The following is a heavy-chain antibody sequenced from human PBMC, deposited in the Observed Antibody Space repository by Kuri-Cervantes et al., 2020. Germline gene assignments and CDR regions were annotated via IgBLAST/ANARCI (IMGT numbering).Heavy chain of an antibody. CDR1: GYTFTNYG. CDR2: ISAYNGNT. CDR3: ARDYYSGSYYGDY. V-gene: IGHV1-18*01. D-gene: IGHD1-26*01. J-gene: IGHJ4*02. Sequence: AAVNVSCKASGYTFTNYGINWVRQAPGQGLEWMGWISAYNGNTNYAQNLQGRVTMTTYTSTSTDYMELRSLTSDDTAVYFCARDYYSGSYYGDYWGQGTLVTVSS.